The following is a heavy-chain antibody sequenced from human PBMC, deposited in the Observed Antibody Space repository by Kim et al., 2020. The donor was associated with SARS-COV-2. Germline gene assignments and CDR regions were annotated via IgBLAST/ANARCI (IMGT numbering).Heavy chain of an antibody. CDR1: GFTFDDYA. Sequence: GGSLRLSCAASGFTFDDYAMHWVRQAPGKGLEWVSGISWNSGSIGYADSVKGRFTISRDNAKNSLYPQMNSLRAEDTALYYCAKDTIAAAPGMDVWGQGTTVTVSS. CDR2: ISWNSGSI. D-gene: IGHD6-13*01. J-gene: IGHJ6*02. CDR3: AKDTIAAAPGMDV. V-gene: IGHV3-9*01.